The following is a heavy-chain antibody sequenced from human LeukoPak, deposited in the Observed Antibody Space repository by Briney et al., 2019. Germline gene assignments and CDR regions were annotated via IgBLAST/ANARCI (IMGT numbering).Heavy chain of an antibody. CDR3: ARDTKLAY. J-gene: IGHJ4*02. Sequence: PGGSLRLSCAASGFTFRTYWMSWVRQTPGQGLEWVANMNQDGSETYYVAFVKGRFTISRGNAQNSLYLQMNSLRAEDTAVYYCARDTKLAYWGQGTLVTVPS. CDR2: MNQDGSET. CDR1: GFTFRTYW. V-gene: IGHV3-7*01. D-gene: IGHD1-1*01.